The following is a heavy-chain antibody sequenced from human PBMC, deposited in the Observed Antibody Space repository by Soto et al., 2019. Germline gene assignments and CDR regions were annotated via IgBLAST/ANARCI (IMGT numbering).Heavy chain of an antibody. CDR3: ARDPKPLGYCSGGSCFNWFDP. CDR2: IILIFGTA. CDR1: GGTFSSYA. D-gene: IGHD2-15*01. J-gene: IGHJ5*02. Sequence: QVQLVQSGAEVKKPGSSVKVSCKASGGTFSSYAISWVRQAPGQGLEWMGGIILIFGTANYAQKFQGRVTITADESTSTAYMELSSLRSEDTAVYYCARDPKPLGYCSGGSCFNWFDPWGQGTLVTVSS. V-gene: IGHV1-69*12.